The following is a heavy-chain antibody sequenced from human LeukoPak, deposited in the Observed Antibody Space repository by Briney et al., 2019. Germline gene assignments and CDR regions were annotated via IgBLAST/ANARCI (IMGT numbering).Heavy chain of an antibody. D-gene: IGHD6-13*01. Sequence: ASVKVSCKASGYTFIDYGVSWVRQAPGQGLEWMGWISTYNGRTYYAQKLQGRVTMTTDTSTSTAYMELRSLRSDDTAVYYCARDAAAAGPFDYWGQGTVVTVSS. CDR1: GYTFIDYG. CDR3: ARDAAAAGPFDY. V-gene: IGHV1-18*01. J-gene: IGHJ4*02. CDR2: ISTYNGRT.